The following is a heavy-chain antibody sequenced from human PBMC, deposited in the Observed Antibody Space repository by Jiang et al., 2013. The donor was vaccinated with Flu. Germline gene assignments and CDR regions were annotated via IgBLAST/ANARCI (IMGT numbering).Heavy chain of an antibody. CDR2: IWSDGSAK. Sequence: GVVQPGRSLRLSCAASGFTFSRYGMHWVRQAPGKGLEWVAGIWSDGSAKFYADSVKGRFAISRDNSKNTVFLQMNSLRAEDTAMYYCARDGLLGAGRNFDYWGQGTLVTVSS. J-gene: IGHJ4*02. CDR1: GFTFSRYG. D-gene: IGHD1-26*01. CDR3: ARDGLLGAGRNFDY. V-gene: IGHV3-33*01.